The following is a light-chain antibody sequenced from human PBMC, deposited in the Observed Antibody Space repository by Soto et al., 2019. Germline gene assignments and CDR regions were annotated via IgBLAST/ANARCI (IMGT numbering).Light chain of an antibody. CDR2: AAS. CDR1: QGISSY. V-gene: IGKV1-8*01. CDR3: QQYYSYPFT. J-gene: IGKJ3*01. Sequence: AIRMTQSPSSFSASTGDRVTITCRASQGISSYLAWYQQKPGKAPKLLIYAASTLQSGVPSRFSVSGSWTDFTLTISCLQSEDVATYYCQQYYSYPFTLGPGTKVDIK.